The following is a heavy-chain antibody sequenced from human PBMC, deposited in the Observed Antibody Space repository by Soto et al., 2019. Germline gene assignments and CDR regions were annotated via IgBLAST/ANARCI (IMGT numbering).Heavy chain of an antibody. J-gene: IGHJ6*02. CDR2: IKQDGSEK. Sequence: EVQLVESGGGLVQPGGSLRLSCAASGFTFSSYWMSWVRQAPGKGLEWVANIKQDGSEKYYVDSVKGRFTISRDNTKNSLYLQINSLRAEDTAVYYCARRAGYMQWSSYYYGMDVWGQGTTVTVSS. D-gene: IGHD6-19*01. V-gene: IGHV3-7*05. CDR1: GFTFSSYW. CDR3: ARRAGYMQWSSYYYGMDV.